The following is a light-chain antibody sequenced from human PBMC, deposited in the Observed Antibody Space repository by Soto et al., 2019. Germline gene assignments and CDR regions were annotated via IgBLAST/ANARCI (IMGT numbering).Light chain of an antibody. Sequence: DIQMTQSPSTLSASVGDRVTITCRASQSLNNWLAWYQQKPGKAPKVLIYTASSLESGVSSRFSGSGSGTEFTLSISSLQPDDVATYYCQQYNRYSRTFGQGTKVEI. CDR2: TAS. J-gene: IGKJ1*01. V-gene: IGKV1-5*03. CDR3: QQYNRYSRT. CDR1: QSLNNW.